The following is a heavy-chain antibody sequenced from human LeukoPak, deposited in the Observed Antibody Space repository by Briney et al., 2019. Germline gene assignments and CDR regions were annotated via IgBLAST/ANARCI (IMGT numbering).Heavy chain of an antibody. CDR2: IYYSGST. Sequence: SETLSLTCTVSGGSISSYYWSWIRQPPGKGLEWIGYIYYSGSTNYNPSLKSRVTISVDTSKNQFSLKLSSVTAADTAVYYCARAPLYYGSGSYRPHYMDVWGKGTTVTVSS. CDR3: ARAPLYYGSGSYRPHYMDV. J-gene: IGHJ6*03. CDR1: GGSISSYY. V-gene: IGHV4-59*12. D-gene: IGHD3-10*01.